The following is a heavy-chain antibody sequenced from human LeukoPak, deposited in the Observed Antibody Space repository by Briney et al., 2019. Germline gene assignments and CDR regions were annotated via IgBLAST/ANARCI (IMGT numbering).Heavy chain of an antibody. Sequence: SETLSLTCAVSGYSISSGYYWGWIRQPPGKGLEWNESIYHSGSTYHNPSLKSRDTISVDTSKNQFSLKLSSVTAADMAVYYCASEGRESTFDYWGQGTLVTVSS. J-gene: IGHJ4*02. V-gene: IGHV4-38-2*01. CDR1: GYSISSGYY. CDR2: IYHSGST. D-gene: IGHD3-10*01. CDR3: ASEGRESTFDY.